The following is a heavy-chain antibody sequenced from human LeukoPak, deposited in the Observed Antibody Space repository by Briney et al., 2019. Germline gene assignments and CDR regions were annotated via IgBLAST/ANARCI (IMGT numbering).Heavy chain of an antibody. V-gene: IGHV3-21*01. CDR2: ISSGSSDI. CDR1: GFILSSYS. CDR3: FTISSGRWFDP. D-gene: IGHD3-9*01. Sequence: GGSLRLSCAASGFILSSYSMNWVRQAPGKGLEWVSSISSGSSDIYYADSVKGRFTISRDNAKNSLYLQMNSLRAEDTAVYYCFTISSGRWFDPWGQGTLVTVSS. J-gene: IGHJ5*02.